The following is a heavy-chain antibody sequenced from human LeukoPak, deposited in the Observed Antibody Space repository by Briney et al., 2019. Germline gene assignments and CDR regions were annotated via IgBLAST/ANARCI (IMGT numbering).Heavy chain of an antibody. CDR1: GYTFTGYY. CDR3: ARVLSRASGSGSYYMVY. CDR2: INPNSSGT. D-gene: IGHD3-10*01. J-gene: IGHJ4*02. Sequence: ASVKVSCKASGYTFTGYYMHWVRQAPGQGLEWMGWINPNSSGTNYAQKFQGRVTMTRDTSISTAYMELSRLRSDDTAVYYCARVLSRASGSGSYYMVYWGQGTLVTVSS. V-gene: IGHV1-2*02.